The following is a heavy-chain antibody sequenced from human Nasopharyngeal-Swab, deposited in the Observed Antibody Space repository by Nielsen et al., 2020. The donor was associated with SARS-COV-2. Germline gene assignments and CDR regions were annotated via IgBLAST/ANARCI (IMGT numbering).Heavy chain of an antibody. CDR2: INHSGST. CDR3: ARAHSEVVPAVLGLQFFYYYYMDV. CDR1: GGSFSGYY. Sequence: SETLSLTCAVYGGSFSGYYWSWIRQPSGKGLEWIGEINHSGSTNYNPSLKSRVTISVDTSKNQFSLKLSSVTAADTAVYYCARAHSEVVPAVLGLQFFYYYYMDVWGKGTTVTVSS. J-gene: IGHJ6*03. V-gene: IGHV4-34*01. D-gene: IGHD2-2*01.